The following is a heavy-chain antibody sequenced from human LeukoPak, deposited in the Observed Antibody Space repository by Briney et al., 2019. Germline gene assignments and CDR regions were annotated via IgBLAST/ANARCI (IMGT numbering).Heavy chain of an antibody. D-gene: IGHD2-21*02. Sequence: SETLSLTCAVYGGSFSGYYWSWIRQPPGKGLEWIGEINHSGSTIYNPSLKSRVTISVDTSKSQFSLKLSSVTAADTAVYYCAKLTGDPFDYWGQGTLVTVSS. V-gene: IGHV4-34*01. CDR1: GGSFSGYY. J-gene: IGHJ4*02. CDR2: INHSGST. CDR3: AKLTGDPFDY.